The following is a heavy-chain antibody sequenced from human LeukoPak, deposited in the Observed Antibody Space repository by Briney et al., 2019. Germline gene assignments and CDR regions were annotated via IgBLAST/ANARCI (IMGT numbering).Heavy chain of an antibody. CDR2: INSDGSST. J-gene: IGHJ4*02. V-gene: IGHV3-74*01. CDR1: GFTFSSYW. D-gene: IGHD3-3*01. CDR3: AKDRAIFGVVILTFDY. Sequence: PGGSLRLSCAASGFTFSSYWMHWVRQAPGKGLVWVSRINSDGSSTSYADSVKGRFTISRDNAKNTLYLQMNSLRAEDTAVYYCAKDRAIFGVVILTFDYWGQGTLVTVSS.